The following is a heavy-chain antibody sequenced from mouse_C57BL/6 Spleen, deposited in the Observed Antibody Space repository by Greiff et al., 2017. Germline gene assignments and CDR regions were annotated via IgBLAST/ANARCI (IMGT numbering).Heavy chain of an antibody. V-gene: IGHV1-18*01. Sequence: EVQLQQSGPELVKPGASVKIPCKASGYTFTDYNMDWVKQSHGKSLEWIGDINPNNGGTIYNQKFKGKATLTVDKSSSTAYMELSSLTSEDTAVYYCARSRMVYDGYYEFAYWGQGTLVTVSA. CDR2: INPNNGGT. J-gene: IGHJ3*01. D-gene: IGHD2-3*01. CDR3: ARSRMVYDGYYEFAY. CDR1: GYTFTDYN.